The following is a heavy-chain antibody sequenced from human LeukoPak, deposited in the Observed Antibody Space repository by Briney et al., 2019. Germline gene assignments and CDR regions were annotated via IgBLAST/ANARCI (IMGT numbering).Heavy chain of an antibody. V-gene: IGHV3-33*01. CDR3: ARGRRKWLGIPDY. CDR1: GFTFSSYG. J-gene: IGHJ4*02. CDR2: IWYDGSNK. Sequence: PGGSLRLSCAASGFTFSSYGMPWVRQAPGKGLEWVAVIWYDGSNKYYADSVKGRFTISRDNSKNTLYLQMNSLRAEDTAVYYCARGRRKWLGIPDYWGQGTLVTVSS. D-gene: IGHD5-24*01.